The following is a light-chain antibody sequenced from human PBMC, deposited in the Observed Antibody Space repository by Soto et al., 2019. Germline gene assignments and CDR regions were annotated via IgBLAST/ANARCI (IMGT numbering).Light chain of an antibody. Sequence: QSALSQPPSASGTPGQRVTISCSGSSSNIGKNTVNWYQQLPGTAPKLLIYSHNQRPSGVPDRFSGSKSGTSASLAISGLQSEDEADYYCAAWDDSLNGPVFGGGTKVTVL. CDR1: SSNIGKNT. CDR2: SHN. J-gene: IGLJ2*01. V-gene: IGLV1-44*01. CDR3: AAWDDSLNGPV.